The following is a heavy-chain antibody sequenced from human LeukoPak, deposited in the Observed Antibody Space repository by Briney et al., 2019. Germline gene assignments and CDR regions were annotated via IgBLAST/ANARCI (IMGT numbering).Heavy chain of an antibody. J-gene: IGHJ4*02. CDR2: IIPIFGTA. CDR3: ARGHPPYYFDY. Sequence: SVKVSCKASGGTFISYAISWVRQAPGQGLEWMGGIIPIFGTANYAQKYQGRVTITADESTSTAHMELSSLRSEDTAVYYCARGHPPYYFDYWGQGTLVTVSS. CDR1: GGTFISYA. V-gene: IGHV1-69*13.